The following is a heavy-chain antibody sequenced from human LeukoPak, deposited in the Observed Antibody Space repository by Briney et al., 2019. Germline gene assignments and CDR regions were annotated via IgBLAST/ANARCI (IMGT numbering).Heavy chain of an antibody. Sequence: GASVKVSCKASGYTFTSYGISWVRQAPGQGLEWMGWINPNSGGTNYAQKFQGRVTMTRDTSISTAYMELSRLRSDDTAVYYCARDSRYNWNYARPGNYYYYMDVWGKGTTVTVSS. CDR1: GYTFTSYG. J-gene: IGHJ6*03. V-gene: IGHV1-2*02. CDR2: INPNSGGT. CDR3: ARDSRYNWNYARPGNYYYYMDV. D-gene: IGHD1-7*01.